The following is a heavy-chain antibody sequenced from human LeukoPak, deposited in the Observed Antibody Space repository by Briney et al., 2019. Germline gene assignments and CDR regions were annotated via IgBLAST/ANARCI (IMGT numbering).Heavy chain of an antibody. CDR2: ISGSGGST. Sequence: GGSLRLSCAAPGFTFSSYGMSWVRQAPGKGLEWVSAISGSGGSTYYADSVKGRFTISRDNSKNTLYLQMNSLRAEDTAVYYCAKDTDILTGYYSRMDVWGKGTTVTISS. D-gene: IGHD3-9*01. CDR1: GFTFSSYG. CDR3: AKDTDILTGYYSRMDV. V-gene: IGHV3-23*01. J-gene: IGHJ6*03.